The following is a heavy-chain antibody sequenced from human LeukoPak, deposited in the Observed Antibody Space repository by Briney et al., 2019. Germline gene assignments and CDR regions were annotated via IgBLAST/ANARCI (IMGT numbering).Heavy chain of an antibody. V-gene: IGHV4-39*01. CDR2: LDSSGST. D-gene: IGHD4-23*01. CDR3: LRSHDYGGLYFYYYMDV. Sequence: SETLSLTCTVSGGSISSRSDYWGWIRQTPGKGLEWIGNLDSSGSTYYNPSLKSRVTISVGTSKNQFSLNLRSVTAADTAIYFCLRSHDYGGLYFYYYMDVWGKGTTVTVSS. CDR1: GGSISSRSDY. J-gene: IGHJ6*03.